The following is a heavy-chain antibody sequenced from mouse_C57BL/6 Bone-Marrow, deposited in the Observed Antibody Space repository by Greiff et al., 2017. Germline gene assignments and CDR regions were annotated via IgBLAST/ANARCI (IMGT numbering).Heavy chain of an antibody. D-gene: IGHD4-1*01. Sequence: DVHLVESGGGLVKPGGSLTLSCAASGFTFSSYAMSWVRQTPEKRLEWVATISDGGSYTYYPDNVKGRFTISRDNSNNNLYLQMSHLKSEETAMYYCAGTGHYFDYWGQGTTLTVSS. J-gene: IGHJ2*01. CDR1: GFTFSSYA. CDR2: ISDGGSYT. CDR3: AGTGHYFDY. V-gene: IGHV5-4*01.